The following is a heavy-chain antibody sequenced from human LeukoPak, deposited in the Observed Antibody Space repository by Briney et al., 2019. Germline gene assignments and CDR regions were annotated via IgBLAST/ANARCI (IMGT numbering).Heavy chain of an antibody. CDR1: GFTVSSNY. D-gene: IGHD1-26*01. J-gene: IGHJ4*02. Sequence: GGSLRLSCAASGFTVSSNYMSWVRQAPGKGLEWVSVIHSGGSTYYADSVKGRFTISRDNSKNTLYLQMNSLRAEDTAVYYCARDFSGTYYFDYWGQGTLVTVSS. CDR3: ARDFSGTYYFDY. V-gene: IGHV3-53*01. CDR2: IHSGGST.